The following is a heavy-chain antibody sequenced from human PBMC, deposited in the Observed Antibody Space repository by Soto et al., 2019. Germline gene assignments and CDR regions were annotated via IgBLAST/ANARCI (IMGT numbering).Heavy chain of an antibody. J-gene: IGHJ6*02. D-gene: IGHD6-13*01. V-gene: IGHV3-23*01. CDR3: AKDRPDSDSGSRLYYYYGMDV. Sequence: PGGSLRLSCAASGFTFSSYAMNWVRQAPGKGLEWVSAISGSGGSTYYADSVKGRFTISRDNSKNTLYLQMNSLRAEDTAVYYWAKDRPDSDSGSRLYYYYGMDVWGQGTTVTVSS. CDR2: ISGSGGST. CDR1: GFTFSSYA.